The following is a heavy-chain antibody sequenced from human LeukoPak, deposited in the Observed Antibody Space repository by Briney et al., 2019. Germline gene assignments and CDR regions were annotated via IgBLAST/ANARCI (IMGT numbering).Heavy chain of an antibody. CDR3: AKMFPREEGILEWTLMGPNFYYYGMDV. V-gene: IGHV3-33*06. CDR1: GFTFRNYA. J-gene: IGHJ6*02. Sequence: PGGSLRLSCAASGFTFRNYAMHWVRQAPGKGLEWVAHIWYAGNNEYYADSVKGRFTISRDNSKNTLYLQMNSLRAEDTAVYYCAKMFPREEGILEWTLMGPNFYYYGMDVWGQGTTVTVSS. CDR2: IWYAGNNE. D-gene: IGHD3-3*01.